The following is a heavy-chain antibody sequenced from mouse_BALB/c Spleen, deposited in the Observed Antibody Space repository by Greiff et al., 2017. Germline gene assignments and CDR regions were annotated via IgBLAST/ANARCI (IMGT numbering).Heavy chain of an antibody. J-gene: IGHJ2*01. CDR1: GYTFTDYN. D-gene: IGHD2-4*01. CDR3: ARDDYDASFDY. CDR2: IYPYNGGT. V-gene: IGHV1S29*02. Sequence: EVKLVESGPELVKPGASVKISCKASGYTFTDYNMHWVKQSHGKSLEWIGYIYPYNGGTGYNQKFKSKATLTVDNSSSTAYMELRSLTSEDSAVYYCARDDYDASFDYWGQGTTLTVSS.